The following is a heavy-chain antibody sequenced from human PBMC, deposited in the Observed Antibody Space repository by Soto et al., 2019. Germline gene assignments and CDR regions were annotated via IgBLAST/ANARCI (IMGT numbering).Heavy chain of an antibody. CDR3: ANHPLVLYYDSLVGVNWFDP. CDR2: ISGSGGST. V-gene: IGHV3-23*01. J-gene: IGHJ5*02. D-gene: IGHD3-22*01. Sequence: GGSLRLSCAASGFTFSSYAMSWVRQAPGKGLEWVSAISGSGGSTYYADSVKGRFTISRDNSKNTLYLQMNSLRAEDTAVYYCANHPLVLYYDSLVGVNWFDPWGQGTLVTVSS. CDR1: GFTFSSYA.